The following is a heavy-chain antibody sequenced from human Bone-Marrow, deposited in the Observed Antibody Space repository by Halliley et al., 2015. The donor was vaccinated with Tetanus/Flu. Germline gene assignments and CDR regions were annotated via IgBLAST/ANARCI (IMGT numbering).Heavy chain of an antibody. D-gene: IGHD1-20*01. CDR2: IYSGGST. J-gene: IGHJ4*02. V-gene: IGHV3-53*05. Sequence: KGLGWVSVIYSGGSTASADPVKGRFPISRDSSKNTVYLQRNSLRTEDTAVYYCASPNRITGTDNWGQGTLVTVSS. CDR3: ASPNRITGTDN.